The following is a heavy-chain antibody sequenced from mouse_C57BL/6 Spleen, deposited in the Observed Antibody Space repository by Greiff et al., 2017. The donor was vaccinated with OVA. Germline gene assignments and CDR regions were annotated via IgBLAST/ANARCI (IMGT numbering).Heavy chain of an antibody. V-gene: IGHV14-3*01. Sequence: VQLKQSVAELVRPGASVTLSCTASGFNIKNTYMHWVKQRPEKGLEWIGRIDPANGNTKYAPKFQSKATITADTSSNASYRQLCSLTAENTAIYYCAEGVGAPYWGQGTLVTVSA. J-gene: IGHJ3*01. D-gene: IGHD1-1*01. CDR3: AEGVGAPY. CDR2: IDPANGNT. CDR1: GFNIKNTY.